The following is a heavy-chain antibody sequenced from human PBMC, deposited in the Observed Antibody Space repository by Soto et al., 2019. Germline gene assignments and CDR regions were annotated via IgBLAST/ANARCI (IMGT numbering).Heavy chain of an antibody. CDR2: IIPIFGTA. Sequence: EASVKVSCKASGGTFSSYAISWVRQAPGQGLEWMGGIIPIFGTANYAQKFQGRVTITADESTSTAYMELSSLRSEDTAVYYCARDTEWELRPFVLMDVWGQGTMVTVSS. J-gene: IGHJ6*02. V-gene: IGHV1-69*13. CDR1: GGTFSSYA. D-gene: IGHD1-26*01. CDR3: ARDTEWELRPFVLMDV.